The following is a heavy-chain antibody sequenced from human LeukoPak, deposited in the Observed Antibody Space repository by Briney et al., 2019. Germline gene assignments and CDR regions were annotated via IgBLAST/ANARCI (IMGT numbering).Heavy chain of an antibody. Sequence: ASVKVSCKASGYTFTSYDINWVRQATGQGLEWMGWMNPNSGNTGYAQKFQGRVTMTRNTSISTAYMELSSLRSEDTAVYYCARDRITMIGYWFDPWGQGTLVTVSS. D-gene: IGHD3-22*01. CDR3: ARDRITMIGYWFDP. J-gene: IGHJ5*02. CDR2: MNPNSGNT. V-gene: IGHV1-8*01. CDR1: GYTFTSYD.